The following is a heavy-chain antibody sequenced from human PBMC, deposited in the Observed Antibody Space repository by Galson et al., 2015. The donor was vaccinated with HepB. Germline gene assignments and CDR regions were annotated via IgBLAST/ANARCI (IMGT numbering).Heavy chain of an antibody. CDR2: ISYDGSNK. V-gene: IGHV3-30-3*01. CDR3: ARVAIALLWFGDGYYMDV. D-gene: IGHD3-10*01. CDR1: GFTFSSYA. J-gene: IGHJ6*03. Sequence: SLRLSCAASGFTFSSYAMHWVRQAPGKGLEWVAVISYDGSNKYYADSVKGRFTISRDNSKNTLYLQMNSLRAEDTAVYYCARVAIALLWFGDGYYMDVWGKGTTVTVSS.